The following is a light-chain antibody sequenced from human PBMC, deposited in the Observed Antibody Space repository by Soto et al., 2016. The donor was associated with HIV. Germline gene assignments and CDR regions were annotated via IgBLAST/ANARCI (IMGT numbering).Light chain of an antibody. Sequence: DIVMTQSPLSLPVTPGEPASISCRSSQSLLHSNGYTYLDWYLQKPGQSPQLLIYLGSNRASGVPDRFSGSGSGTEFTLKITRAEAEDVGVYYCMQTLQIWTFGQGTKVEIK. CDR2: LGS. V-gene: IGKV2-28*01. CDR3: MQTLQIWT. J-gene: IGKJ1*01. CDR1: QSLLHSNGYTY.